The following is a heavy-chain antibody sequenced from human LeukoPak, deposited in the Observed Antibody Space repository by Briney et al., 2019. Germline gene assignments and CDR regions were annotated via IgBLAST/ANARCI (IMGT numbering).Heavy chain of an antibody. CDR1: GFTFSSYE. CDR3: ARQSPGDYYDSSDAFDI. J-gene: IGHJ3*02. V-gene: IGHV3-48*03. CDR2: ISSSGSTI. Sequence: GGSLRLSRAASGFTFSSYEMNWVRQAPGKGLEWVSYISSSGSTIYYADSVKGRFTISRDNAKNSLYLQMNSLRAEDTAVYYCARQSPGDYYDSSDAFDIWGQGTMVTVSS. D-gene: IGHD3-22*01.